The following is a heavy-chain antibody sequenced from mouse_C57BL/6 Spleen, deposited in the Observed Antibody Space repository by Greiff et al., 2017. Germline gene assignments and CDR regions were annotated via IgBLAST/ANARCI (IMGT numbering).Heavy chain of an antibody. CDR3: TTNYGSSRRAMDY. Sequence: EVQLQQSGAELVRPGASVKLSCTASGFNIKDYYMHWVKQRPEQGLEWIGRIDPEDGDTEYAPKFQGKATMTADTSSNTAYLQLSSLTSEDTAVYYCTTNYGSSRRAMDYWGQGTSVTVSS. V-gene: IGHV14-1*01. J-gene: IGHJ4*01. D-gene: IGHD1-1*01. CDR1: GFNIKDYY. CDR2: IDPEDGDT.